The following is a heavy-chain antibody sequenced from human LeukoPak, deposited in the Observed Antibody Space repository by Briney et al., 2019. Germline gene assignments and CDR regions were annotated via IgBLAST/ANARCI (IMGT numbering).Heavy chain of an antibody. CDR3: ARQDPSVVRGGIDY. CDR2: IKQDGSET. Sequence: GGSLRLSCAASGFTFSSYSMNWVRQAPGQGLEWVANIKQDGSETYYVDSVKGQFTISRDNTRNSLYLQMNSLRAEDTALYYCARQDPSVVRGGIDYWGQGTLVTVST. J-gene: IGHJ4*02. CDR1: GFTFSSYS. D-gene: IGHD3-10*01. V-gene: IGHV3-7*01.